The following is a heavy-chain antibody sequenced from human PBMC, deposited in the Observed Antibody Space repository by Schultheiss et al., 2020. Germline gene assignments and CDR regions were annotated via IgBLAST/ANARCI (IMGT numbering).Heavy chain of an antibody. D-gene: IGHD3-22*01. CDR2: ISGSGGST. J-gene: IGHJ4*02. CDR3: AKDSELGSGLPYYYDSSGYYN. V-gene: IGHV3-23*01. CDR1: GFTFSSYA. Sequence: GESLKISCAASGFTFSSYAMSWVRQAPGKGLEWVSAISGSGGSTYYADSVKGRFTISRDNSKNTLYLQMNSLRAEDTAVYYCAKDSELGSGLPYYYDSSGYYNWGQGTLFTVSS.